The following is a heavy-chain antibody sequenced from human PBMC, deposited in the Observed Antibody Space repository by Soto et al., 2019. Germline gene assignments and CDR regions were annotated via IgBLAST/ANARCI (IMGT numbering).Heavy chain of an antibody. Sequence: QITLKESGPTLVEPTQTLTLTCTLSGISVSTGGVGVGWVRQPPGKALEWLALIFWNDEKRYSPSLKSRLTITKDTPKNQVVLRVSNMDPADTATYYCAHTTTTWIQQWTAFHYGMGVWGNGTTVAVSS. CDR2: IFWNDEK. CDR3: AHTTTTWIQQWTAFHYGMGV. CDR1: GISVSTGGVG. D-gene: IGHD5-18*01. V-gene: IGHV2-5*01. J-gene: IGHJ6*04.